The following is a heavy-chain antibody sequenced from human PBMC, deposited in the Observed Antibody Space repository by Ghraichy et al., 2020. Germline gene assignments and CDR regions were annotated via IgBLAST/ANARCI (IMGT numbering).Heavy chain of an antibody. J-gene: IGHJ4*02. V-gene: IGHV3-20*04. D-gene: IGHD4-11*01. Sequence: WGSLRLSCAASGFTFDDYGMSWVRQVPGKGLEWVSGMNWNGGSTGYADSVKGRFTISRDNAKNSLYLQMNSLRAEDTALYYCARGPDYSNYRYYFDYWGQGTLVTVSS. CDR3: ARGPDYSNYRYYFDY. CDR1: GFTFDDYG. CDR2: MNWNGGST.